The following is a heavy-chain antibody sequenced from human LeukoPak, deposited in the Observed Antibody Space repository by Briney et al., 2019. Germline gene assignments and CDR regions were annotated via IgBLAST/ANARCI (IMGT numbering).Heavy chain of an antibody. V-gene: IGHV3-23*01. D-gene: IGHD5-18*01. CDR1: GFTFNKYT. CDR3: AKRIQSAMATGY. Sequence: GGSLRLSCAASGFTFNKYTMNWVRQAPGKGLEWVSDINGSGGSTYYADSVKGRFTISRDNSKNTLYLQMNSLRAEDTAVYYCAKRIQSAMATGYWGQGTLVTVSS. J-gene: IGHJ4*02. CDR2: INGSGGST.